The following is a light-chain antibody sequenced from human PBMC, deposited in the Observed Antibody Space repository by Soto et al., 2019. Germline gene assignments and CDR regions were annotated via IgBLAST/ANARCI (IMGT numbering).Light chain of an antibody. Sequence: IHMTESPSTLSVSVGDIVTITCCDSQSISSWLAWYQQKPGKAPKLLIYGASTLKSGVPSRFSGSGSGTEFTLTISSLQPDDFATYYCEHYNSYSGAFGQGTKVDIK. CDR2: GAS. V-gene: IGKV1-5*03. CDR3: EHYNSYSGA. CDR1: QSISSW. J-gene: IGKJ1*01.